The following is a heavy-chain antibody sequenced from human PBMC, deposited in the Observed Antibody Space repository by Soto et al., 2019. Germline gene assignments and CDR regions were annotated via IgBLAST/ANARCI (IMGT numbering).Heavy chain of an antibody. Sequence: QLQLQESGSGLVRPSQTLSLTCAVSGGSISSGGYSWNWIRQPPGKGLEWIGYIYHSGITLYNPSLQRRVTISVDKSKNQFSLKLSSVTAADTAVYYCARDQLEGNWFDPWGQGTLVTVSS. J-gene: IGHJ5*02. V-gene: IGHV4-30-2*01. D-gene: IGHD1-1*01. CDR1: GGSISSGGYS. CDR3: ARDQLEGNWFDP. CDR2: IYHSGIT.